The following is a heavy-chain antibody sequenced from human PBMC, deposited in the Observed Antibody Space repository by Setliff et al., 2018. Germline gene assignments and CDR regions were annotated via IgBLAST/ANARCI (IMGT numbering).Heavy chain of an antibody. CDR3: AKGLLPMVRGVPMDV. D-gene: IGHD3-10*01. J-gene: IGHJ6*02. Sequence: GGSLRLSCAASGFTFSDYAMNWVRQAPGKGLEWVSLISWDGGSTYYADSVEGRFTISRDNSKNSLYLQMNSLRAEDTALYYCAKGLLPMVRGVPMDVWGQGTTVTVSS. V-gene: IGHV3-43D*04. CDR1: GFTFSDYA. CDR2: ISWDGGST.